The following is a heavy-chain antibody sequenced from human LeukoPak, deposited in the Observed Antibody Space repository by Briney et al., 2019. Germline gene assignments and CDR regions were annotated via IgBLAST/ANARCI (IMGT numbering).Heavy chain of an antibody. CDR3: ARGPYGY. D-gene: IGHD2-21*01. Sequence: GGSLRLSCVGSAFTFSSSWMNWVRQAPGKGLEWVANINEDGSKKSYVDSVKGRFTISRDNAKNSLYLQMNILRAEDTAVYYCARGPYGYWGQGTLVTVSS. V-gene: IGHV3-7*02. CDR2: INEDGSKK. CDR1: AFTFSSSW. J-gene: IGHJ4*02.